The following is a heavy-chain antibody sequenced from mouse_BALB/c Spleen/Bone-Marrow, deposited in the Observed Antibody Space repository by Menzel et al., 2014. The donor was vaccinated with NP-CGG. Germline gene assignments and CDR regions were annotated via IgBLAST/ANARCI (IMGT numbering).Heavy chain of an antibody. Sequence: EVKLVESGGGLVKPGGSLKLSCAASGFAFSSYAMSLVRQTPEKRLEWVATISSGGSYTYYPDSVKGRFTISRDNAKNTLYLQMSSLRSDDTAMYYCSRQDNYCFDCWGQGTTLTVSS. CDR2: ISSGGSYT. CDR1: GFAFSSYA. V-gene: IGHV5-9-3*01. CDR3: SRQDNYCFDC. J-gene: IGHJ2*01.